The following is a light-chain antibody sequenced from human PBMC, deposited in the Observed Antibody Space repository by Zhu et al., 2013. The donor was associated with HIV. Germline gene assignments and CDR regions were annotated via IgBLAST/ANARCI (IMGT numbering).Light chain of an antibody. CDR3: QQYSESFPLT. J-gene: IGKJ3*01. CDR2: GTS. Sequence: EIVLTQSPGTLSSSPGERATLSCRAGQTVHGRLAWYQQKPGRPPRLLISGTSARASGVPARFSGSGSGTEYTLTITSLQPDDFAIYFXQQYSESFPLTFGPGTKV. V-gene: IGKV3-15*01. CDR1: QTVHGR.